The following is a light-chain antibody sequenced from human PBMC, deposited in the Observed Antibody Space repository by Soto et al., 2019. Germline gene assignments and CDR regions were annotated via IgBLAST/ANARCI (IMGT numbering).Light chain of an antibody. J-gene: IGLJ1*01. Sequence: QLVLTQSPSASASLGASVKLTCTLSSGHTKYAIAWHQQQPEKGPRYLMKVNSDGSYSKGDGIPDRFSGSSSGSERYLSISSLQSDDEADYYCQTWATGSYVFGTGTKVTVL. CDR3: QTWATGSYV. V-gene: IGLV4-69*01. CDR2: VNSDGSY. CDR1: SGHTKYA.